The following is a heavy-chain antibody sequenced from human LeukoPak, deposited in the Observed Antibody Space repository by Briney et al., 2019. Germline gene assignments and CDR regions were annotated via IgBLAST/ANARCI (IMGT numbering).Heavy chain of an antibody. CDR2: ISAYNGNT. CDR1: GYTFTSYG. CDR3: ARDDLAVAGSAFDY. V-gene: IGHV1-18*01. J-gene: IGHJ4*02. D-gene: IGHD6-19*01. Sequence: GASVKVSCKASGYTFTSYGISWVRQAPGQGLEWMGLISAYNGNTNYAQKLQGRVTMTTDTSTSTAYMELRSLRSDDTAVYYCARDDLAVAGSAFDYWGQGTLVTVSS.